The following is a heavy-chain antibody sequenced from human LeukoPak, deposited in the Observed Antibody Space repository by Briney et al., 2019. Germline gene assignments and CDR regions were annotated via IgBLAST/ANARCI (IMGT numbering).Heavy chain of an antibody. J-gene: IGHJ4*02. V-gene: IGHV4-30-4*01. Sequence: SQTLSLTCTVSGGSIRSGDYYWSWIRQPPGKGLEWIGYIYYSGSTYYNPSLKSRVTISVDTSKNQFSLKLSSVTAADTAVYYCARGPGVRRPFDYWGQGTLVTVSS. CDR3: ARGPGVRRPFDY. D-gene: IGHD1-1*01. CDR2: IYYSGST. CDR1: GGSIRSGDYY.